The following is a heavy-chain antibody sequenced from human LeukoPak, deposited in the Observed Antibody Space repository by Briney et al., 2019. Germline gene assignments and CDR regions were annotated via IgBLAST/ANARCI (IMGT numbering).Heavy chain of an antibody. D-gene: IGHD6-6*01. CDR2: INPRSGGT. V-gene: IGHV1-2*06. CDR1: GFTFIDYY. CDR3: ARGSISSGDWFDP. Sequence: GASVKVSCKASGFTFIDYYMHWVRQAPGQGLERMGRINPRSGGTNYAQKFQDRVTMTRDTSISTAYMELSRLKFDDTAVFYCARGSISSGDWFDPWGQGTLVTVSS. J-gene: IGHJ5*02.